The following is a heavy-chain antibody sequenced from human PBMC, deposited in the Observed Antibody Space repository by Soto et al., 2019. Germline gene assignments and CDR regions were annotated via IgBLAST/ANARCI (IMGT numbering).Heavy chain of an antibody. CDR1: GGSISGNY. CDR3: ARDLEHSSSWYRWFDP. Sequence: SETLSLTCTVSGGSISGNYWSWIRQPPGKGLEWIGYVFYNGITNYNPSLKSRVTISVDASKNQFSLSLTSVTTADTAVYYCARDLEHSSSWYRWFDPWGQGTLVTVSS. CDR2: VFYNGIT. D-gene: IGHD6-13*01. V-gene: IGHV4-59*01. J-gene: IGHJ5*02.